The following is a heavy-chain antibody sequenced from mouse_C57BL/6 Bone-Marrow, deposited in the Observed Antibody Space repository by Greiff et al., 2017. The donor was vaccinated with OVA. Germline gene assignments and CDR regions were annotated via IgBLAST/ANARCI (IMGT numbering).Heavy chain of an antibody. Sequence: EVMLVESGGGLVKPGGSLKLSCAASGFTFSSYAMSWVRQTPEKRLEWVATISDGGSYTYYPDNVKGRFTISRDNAKNNLYLQMSHLKSEDTAMYYCARDHLLRLGGRAMDYWGQGTSVTVSS. CDR3: ARDHLLRLGGRAMDY. D-gene: IGHD2-12*01. J-gene: IGHJ4*01. CDR1: GFTFSSYA. CDR2: ISDGGSYT. V-gene: IGHV5-4*01.